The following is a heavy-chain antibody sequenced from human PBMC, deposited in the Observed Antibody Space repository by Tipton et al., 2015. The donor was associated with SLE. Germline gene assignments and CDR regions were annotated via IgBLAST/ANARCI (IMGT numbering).Heavy chain of an antibody. J-gene: IGHJ4*02. CDR1: GGSISSKTYY. CDR2: IYYSGST. Sequence: TLSLTCTVSGGSISSKTYYWGWIRQPPGKGLEWIGSIYYSGSTYYNPSLKSRVTISLDTSKNQFSLRLSSVTAADTAVHYCAKTTVYSNDWPYFDHWGQGTLVTVSS. D-gene: IGHD6-19*01. CDR3: AKTTVYSNDWPYFDH. V-gene: IGHV4-39*07.